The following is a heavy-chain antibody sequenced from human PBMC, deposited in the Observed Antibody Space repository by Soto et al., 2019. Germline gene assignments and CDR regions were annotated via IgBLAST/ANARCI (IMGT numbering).Heavy chain of an antibody. Sequence: QEQLVESGGGLVQPGGSLRLSCAASGFNFDDYYMNWIRQAPGKGLEYLAYICSLNHYNNYADSVKGRFTISIDTAKNPLQMQMRSLRSDDTDVYYCASLVWRRDFDSWGRGTLVTVSS. J-gene: IGHJ4*02. CDR1: GFNFDDYY. V-gene: IGHV3-11*06. CDR3: ASLVWRRDFDS. D-gene: IGHD6-6*01. CDR2: ICSLNHYN.